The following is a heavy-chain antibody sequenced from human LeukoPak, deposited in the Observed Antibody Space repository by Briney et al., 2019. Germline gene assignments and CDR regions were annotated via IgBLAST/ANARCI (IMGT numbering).Heavy chain of an antibody. V-gene: IGHV1-8*03. D-gene: IGHD1-26*01. Sequence: ASVKVSCKAAGYTFTSYDINWVRQATGQGLEWMGWMNPDGGNTGYAQKFQGRLTITRNTAIRTAYMELSSLRSEDTAVYYCARAPTKTRHYSGSYSVSWWFDPWGQGTLVTVSS. J-gene: IGHJ5*02. CDR3: ARAPTKTRHYSGSYSVSWWFDP. CDR2: MNPDGGNT. CDR1: GYTFTSYD.